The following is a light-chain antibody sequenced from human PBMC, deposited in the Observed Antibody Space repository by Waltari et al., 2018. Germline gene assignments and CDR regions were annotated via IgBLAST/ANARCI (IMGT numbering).Light chain of an antibody. CDR1: QSVSSN. CDR3: LHYNNWPHWT. CDR2: GAS. V-gene: IGKV3-15*01. Sequence: EIVMTQSPATVSVSPGERATLSCRASQSVSSNVAWYQQKPGQAPRLLIYGASTRATGIPARFSGSGSGTDFTLTISSLQSEDFAVYYCLHYNNWPHWTFGQGTKVEIK. J-gene: IGKJ1*01.